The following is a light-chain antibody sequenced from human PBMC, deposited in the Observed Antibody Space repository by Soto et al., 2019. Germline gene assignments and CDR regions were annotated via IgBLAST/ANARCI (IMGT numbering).Light chain of an antibody. CDR1: QTVLSN. CDR3: QQYNNWPIT. Sequence: EIVLTQSPGTLSLSPGERATLSCRASQTVLSNLAWYQQKPGQPPRLLIYGASTRATGFPARFSGSGSGTEFTLTINSLQSEDFAVYYCQQYNNWPITFGQGTRLEIK. CDR2: GAS. V-gene: IGKV3-15*01. J-gene: IGKJ5*01.